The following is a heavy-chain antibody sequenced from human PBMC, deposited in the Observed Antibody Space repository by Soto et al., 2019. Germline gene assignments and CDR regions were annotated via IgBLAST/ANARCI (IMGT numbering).Heavy chain of an antibody. CDR2: IIPIFGTA. D-gene: IGHD2-8*01. CDR3: ARGPRKMDWFDP. J-gene: IGHJ5*02. Sequence: SVKVSCKASGGTFSSYAISWVRQAPGQGLEWMGGIIPIFGTANYAQKFQGRVTIAADESTSTAYMELSSLRSEDTAVYYCARGPRKMDWFDPWGQGTLVTVSS. CDR1: GGTFSSYA. V-gene: IGHV1-69*13.